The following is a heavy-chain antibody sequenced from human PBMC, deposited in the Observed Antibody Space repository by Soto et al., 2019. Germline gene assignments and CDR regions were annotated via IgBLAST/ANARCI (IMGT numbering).Heavy chain of an antibody. V-gene: IGHV4-39*01. CDR1: DDSITSGAYY. D-gene: IGHD3-3*01. J-gene: IGHJ5*02. CDR2: IQYSGST. CDR3: ARWSITIFGGDP. Sequence: TSETLSLTCTVSDDSITSGAYYWGFIRQPPGKGLERIGTIQYSGSTYYNPSLKSRVTISVDTSKNQFSLKLSSVTAADTAVYYCARWSITIFGGDPWGQGTLVTVSS.